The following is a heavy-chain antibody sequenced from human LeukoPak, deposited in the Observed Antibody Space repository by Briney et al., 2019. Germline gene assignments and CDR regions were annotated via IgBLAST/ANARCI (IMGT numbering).Heavy chain of an antibody. CDR3: ARGPTYDSSGGNWFDP. CDR2: INPNSGGT. D-gene: IGHD3-22*01. J-gene: IGHJ5*02. Sequence: ASVKVSCKASGYAFTGYYMHWVRQAPGQGLEWMGWINPNSGGTNYAQKFQGRVTMTRDTSISTAYMELSRLRSDDTAVYYCARGPTYDSSGGNWFDPWGQGTLVTVSS. CDR1: GYAFTGYY. V-gene: IGHV1-2*02.